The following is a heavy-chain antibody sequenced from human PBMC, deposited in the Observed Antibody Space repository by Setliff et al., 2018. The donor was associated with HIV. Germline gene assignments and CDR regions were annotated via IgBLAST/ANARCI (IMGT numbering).Heavy chain of an antibody. V-gene: IGHV7-4-1*02. CDR3: ARGPPSQADY. CDR2: INTDTGNP. Sequence: ASVKVSCKASGYTFTNYAIDWVRQAPGQGLEWMGWINTDTGNPTYAQGFTGRFVFSLDTSVNTAYLQISSLKTEDSAVYYCARGPPSQADYWGQGALVTVSS. J-gene: IGHJ4*02. CDR1: GYTFTNYA.